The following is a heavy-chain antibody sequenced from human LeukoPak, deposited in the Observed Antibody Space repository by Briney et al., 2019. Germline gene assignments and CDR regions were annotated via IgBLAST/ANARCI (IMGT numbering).Heavy chain of an antibody. J-gene: IGHJ4*02. CDR2: ISWDGGST. D-gene: IGHD5-18*01. Sequence: GGSLRVFCAASGFTFADYTMHWVRQAPGKGLERVSLISWDGGSTYYADSVKGRFTISRDNSKNSLYLQMNSLRTEDTALYYCAKHGGYSYGLDYWGQGTLVTVSS. CDR1: GFTFADYT. V-gene: IGHV3-43*01. CDR3: AKHGGYSYGLDY.